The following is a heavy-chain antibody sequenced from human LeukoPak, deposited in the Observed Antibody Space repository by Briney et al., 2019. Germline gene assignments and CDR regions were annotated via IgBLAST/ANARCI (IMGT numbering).Heavy chain of an antibody. CDR1: GFTFDDYT. Sequence: GGSLRLSCAASGFTFDDYTMHWVRQAPGKGLEWVSLISWDGGSTYYADSVKGRFTISRDNSKNTLYLQMNSLRAEDTALYHCARVKSSSWSYYYYYYMDVWGKGTTVTVSS. CDR2: ISWDGGST. J-gene: IGHJ6*03. V-gene: IGHV3-43*01. D-gene: IGHD6-13*01. CDR3: ARVKSSSWSYYYYYYMDV.